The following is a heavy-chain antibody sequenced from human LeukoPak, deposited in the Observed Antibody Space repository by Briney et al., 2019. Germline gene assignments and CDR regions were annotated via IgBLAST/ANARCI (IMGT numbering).Heavy chain of an antibody. CDR1: GYTFTSYY. CDR3: ARGGSVYYYDSSGYFDY. J-gene: IGHJ4*02. CDR2: INPSGGST. D-gene: IGHD3-22*01. Sequence: ASVKVSCKASGYTFTSYYMHWVRQAPGQGLEWMGIINPSGGSTSYAQKFQGRVTMTRDMSTSTGYMELSSLRSEDTAVYYCARGGSVYYYDSSGYFDYWGQGTLVTVSS. V-gene: IGHV1-46*01.